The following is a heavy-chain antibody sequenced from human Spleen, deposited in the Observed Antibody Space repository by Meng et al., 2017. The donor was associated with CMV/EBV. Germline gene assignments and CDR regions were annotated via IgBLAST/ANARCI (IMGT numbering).Heavy chain of an antibody. CDR1: GFTFSSYE. J-gene: IGHJ3*02. Sequence: GESLKISCAASGFTFSSYEMNWVRQAPGKGLDWVSYISSSGGTIYYADSVMGRFTISRDSSKNAIYLQMNSLRVEDTAVYYCARKYSSNWHLDAFDMWGQGTTVTVSS. D-gene: IGHD6-19*01. V-gene: IGHV3-48*03. CDR3: ARKYSSNWHLDAFDM. CDR2: ISSSGGTI.